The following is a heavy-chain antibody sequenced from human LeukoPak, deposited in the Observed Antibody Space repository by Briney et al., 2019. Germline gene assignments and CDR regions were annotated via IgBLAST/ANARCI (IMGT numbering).Heavy chain of an antibody. V-gene: IGHV4-39*07. CDR2: VYYTGTT. CDR1: GAPINNKNYY. J-gene: IGHJ3*02. Sequence: SETLSLTCTASGAPINNKNYYWAWVRQPPGRHLEWIGAVYYTGTTYYNPSLKSPVTISIDTSKNQFSLKLSSVTAADTAVYYCARLPLAAPDAFDIWGQGTMVTVSS. D-gene: IGHD6-13*01. CDR3: ARLPLAAPDAFDI.